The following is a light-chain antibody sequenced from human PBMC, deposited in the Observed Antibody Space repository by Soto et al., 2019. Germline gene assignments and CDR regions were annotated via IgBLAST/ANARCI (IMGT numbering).Light chain of an antibody. Sequence: EIVLTQSPGTLSLSPGERATLSCRASQSVSSSYLAWYQKKPGQAPRLLIYGASSRATGIPDSFSGRGSGTDFSLTISRLEPEDFAVYYCQQYGDSPTFGGGTKVEIK. CDR3: QQYGDSPT. V-gene: IGKV3-20*01. CDR2: GAS. J-gene: IGKJ4*01. CDR1: QSVSSSY.